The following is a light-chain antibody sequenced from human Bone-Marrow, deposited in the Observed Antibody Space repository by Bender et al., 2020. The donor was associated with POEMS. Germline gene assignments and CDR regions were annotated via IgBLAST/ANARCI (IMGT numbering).Light chain of an antibody. CDR2: SND. J-gene: IGLJ2*01. CDR1: RSNIGSKS. Sequence: QSLLTQPPSASGTPGQRVIISCSGGRSNIGSKSVKWYQQFPGTAPKLLIYSNDQRPSGVPDRFSGSKSGTSASLAISGLQSEDEADYYCSAWDDSLDGVLFGGGTKLTVL. V-gene: IGLV1-44*01. CDR3: SAWDDSLDGVL.